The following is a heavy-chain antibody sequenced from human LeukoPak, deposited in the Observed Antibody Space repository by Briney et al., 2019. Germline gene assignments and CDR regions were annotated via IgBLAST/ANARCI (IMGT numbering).Heavy chain of an antibody. CDR2: ISYDGSNK. J-gene: IGHJ5*02. Sequence: GGSLRLSCAASGFTFSSYGMHWVRQAPGKGLEWVAVISYDGSNKYYADSVKGRFTISRDNSKNTLYLQMNSLRAEDTAVYYCAKDAHDIVVPAAIANWFDPWGQGTLVTVSS. V-gene: IGHV3-30*18. CDR3: AKDAHDIVVPAAIANWFDP. D-gene: IGHD2-2*01. CDR1: GFTFSSYG.